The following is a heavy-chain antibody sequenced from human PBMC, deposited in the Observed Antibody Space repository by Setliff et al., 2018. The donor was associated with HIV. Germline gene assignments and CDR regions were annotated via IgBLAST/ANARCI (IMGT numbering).Heavy chain of an antibody. CDR2: MNPNSGNT. CDR1: GYTFTKYG. CDR3: ARFRKFQLVGALDY. J-gene: IGHJ4*02. D-gene: IGHD1-26*01. Sequence: ASVKVSCKACGYTFTKYGINWVRQATGQVLEWMGMMNPNSGNTGYAQKFQGGVTMTRNTSISTAYMELSSLRSEDTAVYYCARFRKFQLVGALDYWGQGTLVTVSS. V-gene: IGHV1-8*01.